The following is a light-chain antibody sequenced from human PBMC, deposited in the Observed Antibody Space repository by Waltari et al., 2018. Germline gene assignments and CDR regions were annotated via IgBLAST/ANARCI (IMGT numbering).Light chain of an antibody. CDR3: MQGTHWPWT. CDR1: QSLVSSVGKTF. Sequence: DFVMTQSPLSLPVTLGKPASISSRSMQSLVSSVGKTFFNWFQQRPGQSPRRLVYKVSNRDSGVPDRFSGRGSGTDFTLGISRGEAEDVGLYYCMQGTHWPWTFGQGTKVEIK. CDR2: KVS. J-gene: IGKJ1*01. V-gene: IGKV2-30*01.